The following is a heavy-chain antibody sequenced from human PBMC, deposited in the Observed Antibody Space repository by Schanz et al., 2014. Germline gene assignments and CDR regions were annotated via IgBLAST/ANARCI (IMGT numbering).Heavy chain of an antibody. CDR2: ISSSSTYT. Sequence: EVQLVESGGGLVKPGGSLRLSCVASGFTFSTYTMSWVRQAPGKGLEWVSSISSSSTYTNYADSVKGRFTISRDNAKNSLYVQMKSLRAEDTAVYYCARDSDLFGMDVWGQGTTVTVSS. J-gene: IGHJ6*02. V-gene: IGHV3-21*01. D-gene: IGHD1-26*01. CDR1: GFTFSTYT. CDR3: ARDSDLFGMDV.